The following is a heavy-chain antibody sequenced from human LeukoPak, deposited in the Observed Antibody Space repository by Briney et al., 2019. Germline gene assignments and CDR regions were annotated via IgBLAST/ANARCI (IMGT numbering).Heavy chain of an antibody. D-gene: IGHD3-22*01. CDR1: GGSFSGYY. V-gene: IGHV4-59*08. CDR2: IYYSGST. CDR3: ARHGYELTYYYDSSGASEYFQH. J-gene: IGHJ1*01. Sequence: PSETLSLTCAVYGGSFSGYYWSWIRQPPGKGLEWIGYIYYSGSTNYNPSLKSRVTISVDTSKNQFSLKLSSVTAADTAVYYCARHGYELTYYYDSSGASEYFQHWGQGTLVTVSS.